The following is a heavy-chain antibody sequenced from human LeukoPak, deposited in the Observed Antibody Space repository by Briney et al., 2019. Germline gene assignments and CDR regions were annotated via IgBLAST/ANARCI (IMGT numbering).Heavy chain of an antibody. V-gene: IGHV1-18*01. D-gene: IGHD3-9*01. CDR2: ISAYNGNT. Sequence: ASVRVSCKASGYTFTSYGISWVRQAPGQGLEWMGWISAYNGNTNYAQKLQGRVTMTTDTSTSTAYMELRSLRSDDTAVYYCARYLDYDIFSGMDVWGQGTTVTVSS. J-gene: IGHJ6*02. CDR1: GYTFTSYG. CDR3: ARYLDYDIFSGMDV.